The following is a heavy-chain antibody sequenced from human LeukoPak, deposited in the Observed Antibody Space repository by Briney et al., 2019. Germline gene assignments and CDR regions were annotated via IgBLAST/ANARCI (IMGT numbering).Heavy chain of an antibody. CDR3: ARNYYDYDSSGLPQTFKY. D-gene: IGHD3-22*01. V-gene: IGHV4-31*03. CDR2: IYYSGST. CDR1: GGSISSGGYY. J-gene: IGHJ4*02. Sequence: SETLSLTCTVSGGSISSGGYYWNWIRQHPGKGLEWIGYIYYSGSTYYNPSLESRATISLDTSKNQFSLRLSSVTAADTAVYYCARNYYDYDSSGLPQTFKYWGQGTLVTVSS.